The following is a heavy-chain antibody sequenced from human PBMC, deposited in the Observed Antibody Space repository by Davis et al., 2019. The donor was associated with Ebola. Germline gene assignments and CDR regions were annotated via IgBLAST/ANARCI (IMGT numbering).Heavy chain of an antibody. Sequence: SETLSLTCTVSGGSISSNSYNWGWICQPPGKGLEWIGSFYYSGKTYYNPSLKSRVTTSVDTSKNQFSLKVSSVTAADTAVYFFSRGGAQTYHYGSGSYSFVYYFDYWGQGTLVTVSS. CDR2: FYYSGKT. D-gene: IGHD3-10*01. CDR3: SRGGAQTYHYGSGSYSFVYYFDY. J-gene: IGHJ4*02. V-gene: IGHV4-39*01. CDR1: GGSISSNSYN.